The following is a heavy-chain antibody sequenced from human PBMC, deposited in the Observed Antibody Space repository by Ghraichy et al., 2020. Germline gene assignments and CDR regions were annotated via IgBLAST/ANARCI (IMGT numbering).Heavy chain of an antibody. CDR3: ARRVATSYYYYYYMDV. V-gene: IGHV4-34*01. CDR1: GGSFSGYY. CDR2: INHSGST. J-gene: IGHJ6*03. D-gene: IGHD5-12*01. Sequence: SETPSLTCAVYGGSFSGYYWSWIRQPPGKGLEWIGEINHSGSTNYNPSLKSRVTISVDTSKNQFSLKLSSVTAADTAVYYCARRVATSYYYYYYMDVWGKGTTVTVSS.